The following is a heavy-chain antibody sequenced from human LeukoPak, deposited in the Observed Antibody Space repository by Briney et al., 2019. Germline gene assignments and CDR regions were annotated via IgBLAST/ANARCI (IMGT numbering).Heavy chain of an antibody. V-gene: IGHV5-51*01. CDR2: IYPGDSDT. D-gene: IGHD3-10*01. Sequence: GESLKISCKSSGYSFTSYWIGWVRQMPGKGLEWMGIIYPGDSDTRYSPSFQGQVTISRDNAKNSLYLQMNSLRAEDTAAFYCARNTITGYYYGMDVWGQGTTVTVSS. J-gene: IGHJ6*02. CDR1: GYSFTSYW. CDR3: ARNTITGYYYGMDV.